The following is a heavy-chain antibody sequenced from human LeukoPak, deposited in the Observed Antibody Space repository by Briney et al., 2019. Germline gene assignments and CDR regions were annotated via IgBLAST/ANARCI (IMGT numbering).Heavy chain of an antibody. Sequence: PSETLSLTCTVSGGSLSSSGHWWVWIRQPPGKGLEWIGSIHYSGKVYYNPSLKSRVTTSVDTSTDQLSLRLSSATAADTAIYCCARQSGDQSSAWYFDAWGQGTLVTVSS. CDR3: ARQSGDQSSAWYFDA. CDR1: GGSLSSSGHW. J-gene: IGHJ4*02. V-gene: IGHV4-39*01. D-gene: IGHD6-19*01. CDR2: IHYSGKV.